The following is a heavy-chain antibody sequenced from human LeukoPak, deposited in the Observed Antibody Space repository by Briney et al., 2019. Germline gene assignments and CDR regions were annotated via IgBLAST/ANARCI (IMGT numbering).Heavy chain of an antibody. CDR1: GFTFSNYA. CDR3: ANAAFYYTSGTYA. CDR2: IGGSSGKT. V-gene: IGHV3-23*01. D-gene: IGHD3-10*01. Sequence: GGSLRLSCAASGFTFSNYAMSWFRRAPRKGLEWVSSIGGSSGKTYYADSVKGRFTISRDDSKNTLYLQMNSLRAEDTAVYYCANAAFYYTSGTYAWGQGTLVTVSS. J-gene: IGHJ5*02.